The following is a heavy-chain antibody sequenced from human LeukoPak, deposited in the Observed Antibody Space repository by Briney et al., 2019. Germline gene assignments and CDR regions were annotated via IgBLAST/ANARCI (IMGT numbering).Heavy chain of an antibody. D-gene: IGHD2-2*01. CDR2: IKPQRGGETT. V-gene: IGHV3-15*01. J-gene: IGHJ4*02. CDR3: AKDTQYCSSTSCYPYFDY. Sequence: GGSLRLSCGASGFSFSTAWMSWVRQAPGKGLEWVGRIKPQRGGETTDYAAPVKGRFTISRDVSKNTLYLQMNSLRAEDTAVYYCAKDTQYCSSTSCYPYFDYWGQGTLVAVSS. CDR1: GFSFSTAW.